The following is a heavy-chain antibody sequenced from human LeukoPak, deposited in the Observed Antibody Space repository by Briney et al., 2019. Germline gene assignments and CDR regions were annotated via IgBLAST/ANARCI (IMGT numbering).Heavy chain of an antibody. Sequence: ASVKVSCKAPGYTFTSYDINWVRQATGQGLEWMGWMNPNNGNTDYAQKFQGRVTMTRNTSISTAYLELSSLRSEDTAVYYCARDRYDSSDYYVYWGQGTLVSVSS. V-gene: IGHV1-8*01. CDR1: GYTFTSYD. CDR2: MNPNNGNT. J-gene: IGHJ4*02. D-gene: IGHD3-22*01. CDR3: ARDRYDSSDYYVY.